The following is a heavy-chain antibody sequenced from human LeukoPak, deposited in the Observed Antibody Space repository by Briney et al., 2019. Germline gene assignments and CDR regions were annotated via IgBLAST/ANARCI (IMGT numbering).Heavy chain of an antibody. Sequence: ASVKVSCKASGGTFSSYAISWVRQAPGQGLEWMERITPIFGTANYAQKFQGRVTITTDESTSTAYMELSSLRSEDTAVYYCATGWSANYFDYWGQGTLVTVSS. D-gene: IGHD6-19*01. V-gene: IGHV1-69*05. J-gene: IGHJ4*02. CDR2: ITPIFGTA. CDR3: ATGWSANYFDY. CDR1: GGTFSSYA.